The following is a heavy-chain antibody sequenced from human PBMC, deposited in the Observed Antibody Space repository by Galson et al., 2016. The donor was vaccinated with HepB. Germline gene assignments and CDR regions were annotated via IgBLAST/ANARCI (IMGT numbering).Heavy chain of an antibody. CDR1: GGSISSNSYY. CDR2: IYYSGST. CDR3: ARHRIQLNWFDP. J-gene: IGHJ5*02. V-gene: IGHV4-39*01. Sequence: SETLSLTCTVSGGSISSNSYYWGWIRQPPGKGLEWIGSIYYSGSTYYNPSLKSRVTISVDTSKNQFSLKLSSVTAADTAVYYCARHRIQLNWFDPWGQGTLVTVSS. D-gene: IGHD5-18*01.